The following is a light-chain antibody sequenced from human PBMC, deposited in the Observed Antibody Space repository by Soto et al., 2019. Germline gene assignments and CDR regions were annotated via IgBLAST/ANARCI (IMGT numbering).Light chain of an antibody. CDR3: AEWEDSRSGVV. J-gene: IGLJ2*01. CDR2: RNN. Sequence: QSVLTQPPSASGTPGQRVTISCSGSSSNIGSNYVYWYQQLPGSAPKLLIYRNNQRPSGVPDRFSGSKSGTSASLASSGLRSEDEGDYYCAEWEDSRSGVVFGGGTELTVL. CDR1: SSNIGSNY. V-gene: IGLV1-47*01.